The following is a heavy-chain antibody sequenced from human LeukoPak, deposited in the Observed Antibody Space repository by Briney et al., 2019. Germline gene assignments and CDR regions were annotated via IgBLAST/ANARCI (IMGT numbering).Heavy chain of an antibody. CDR2: LYYRGNT. D-gene: IGHD6-19*01. Sequence: SETLSLTCTVSGGSISAYYWSWIRQPPGKGLEWIGYLYYRGNTNYSPSLKSRVTISLHTSKNQFSLKLNSVTAADSAVYYCVRGHLVGGWFKYDAFDIWGQGTMVTVSS. V-gene: IGHV4-59*01. CDR1: GGSISAYY. CDR3: VRGHLVGGWFKYDAFDI. J-gene: IGHJ3*02.